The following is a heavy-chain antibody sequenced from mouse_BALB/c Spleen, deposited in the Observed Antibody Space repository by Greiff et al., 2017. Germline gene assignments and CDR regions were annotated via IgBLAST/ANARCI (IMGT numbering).Heavy chain of an antibody. V-gene: IGHV1-18*01. CDR2: INPNNGGT. Sequence: EVKLQESGPELVKPGASVKIPCKASGYTFTDYNMDWVKQSHGKSLEWIGDINPNNGGTIYNQKFKGKATLTVDKSSSTAYMELRSLTSEDTAVYYCASQGYGNYGWFAYWGQGTLVTVSA. CDR1: GYTFTDYN. CDR3: ASQGYGNYGWFAY. J-gene: IGHJ3*01. D-gene: IGHD2-10*02.